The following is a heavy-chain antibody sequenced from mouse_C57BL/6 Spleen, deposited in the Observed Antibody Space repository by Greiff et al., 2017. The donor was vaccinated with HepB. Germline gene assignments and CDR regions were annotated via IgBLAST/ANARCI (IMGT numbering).Heavy chain of an antibody. CDR3: VRLGRTGTDYYAMDY. CDR1: GFTFNTYA. Sequence: EVMLVESGGGLVQPKGSLKLSCAASGFTFNTYAMHWVRQAPGKGLEWVARIRSKSSNYATYYADSVKDRFTISRDDSQSMLYLQMNNLKTEDTAMYYCVRLGRTGTDYYAMDYWGQGTSVTVSS. D-gene: IGHD4-1*01. J-gene: IGHJ4*01. CDR2: IRSKSSNYAT. V-gene: IGHV10-3*01.